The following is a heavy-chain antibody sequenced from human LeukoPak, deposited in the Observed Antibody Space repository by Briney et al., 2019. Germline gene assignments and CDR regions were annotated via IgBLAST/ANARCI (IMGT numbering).Heavy chain of an antibody. D-gene: IGHD5-18*01. Sequence: GGSLRLSCAASGFTFSSYAMHWVRQAPGKGLEYVSSISSNGGNTYYANSVKGRFTISRNNSKNTLYLQMGSLRAEDMAVYYCARDQGYNYGYGFDYWGQGTLVTVSS. CDR1: GFTFSSYA. V-gene: IGHV3-64*01. CDR3: ARDQGYNYGYGFDY. J-gene: IGHJ4*02. CDR2: ISSNGGNT.